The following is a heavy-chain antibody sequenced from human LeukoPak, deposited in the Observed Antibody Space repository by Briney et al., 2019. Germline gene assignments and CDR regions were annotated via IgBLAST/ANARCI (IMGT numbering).Heavy chain of an antibody. Sequence: ASVKVSCKAPGGTFSSYAISWVRQAPGQGLEWMGRIIPIFGIANYAQKFQGRVTITADKSTSTAYMELSSLRSEDTAVYYCARVQDSYGYDPDYWGQGTLVTVSS. J-gene: IGHJ4*02. D-gene: IGHD5-18*01. CDR1: GGTFSSYA. CDR3: ARVQDSYGYDPDY. CDR2: IIPIFGIA. V-gene: IGHV1-69*04.